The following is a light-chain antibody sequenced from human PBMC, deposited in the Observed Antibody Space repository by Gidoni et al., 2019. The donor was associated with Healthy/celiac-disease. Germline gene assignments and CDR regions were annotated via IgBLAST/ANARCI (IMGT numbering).Light chain of an antibody. J-gene: IGKJ4*01. V-gene: IGKV3-15*01. CDR1: QTVSSN. Sequence: DIVMTQSPATLSVSPGERATLSCRASQTVSSNLVWYQQKPGQAPRLLIYGASTRATGIPARFSGSGSGTEFTLTISSLQSEDFALYYCQQYNNWPPLTFGGGTKVEIK. CDR3: QQYNNWPPLT. CDR2: GAS.